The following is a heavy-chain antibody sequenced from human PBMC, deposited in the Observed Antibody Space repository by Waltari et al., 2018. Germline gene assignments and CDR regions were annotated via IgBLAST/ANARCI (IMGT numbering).Heavy chain of an antibody. D-gene: IGHD3-10*01. Sequence: EVQLLESGGGLEQPGGSLRLSCAASGFTFSSYSMIWVRQAPGKGLEWVSAISGCATSTQYADSVKGRFTISRDNSKNTLYVQMNSLRAEDTAVYYCARRTYGSGIDLWGQGTLVTVSS. V-gene: IGHV3-23*01. CDR1: GFTFSSYS. J-gene: IGHJ5*02. CDR3: ARRTYGSGIDL. CDR2: ISGCATST.